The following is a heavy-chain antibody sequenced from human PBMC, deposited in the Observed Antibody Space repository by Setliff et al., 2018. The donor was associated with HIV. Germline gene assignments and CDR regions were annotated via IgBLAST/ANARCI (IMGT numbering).Heavy chain of an antibody. V-gene: IGHV4-39*01. D-gene: IGHD3-10*01. J-gene: IGHJ4*02. CDR2: IYYDGRT. CDR3: ARLSTTSRDFDS. CDR1: GGSIRTGAYY. Sequence: SETLSLTCTVSGGSIRTGAYYWGWIRQPPGKGLEWIGSIYYDGRTFYKPSLKSRLTISVDTSKNQFSLQLSSVTAADTAVYYCARLSTTSRDFDSWGQGTLVTVSS.